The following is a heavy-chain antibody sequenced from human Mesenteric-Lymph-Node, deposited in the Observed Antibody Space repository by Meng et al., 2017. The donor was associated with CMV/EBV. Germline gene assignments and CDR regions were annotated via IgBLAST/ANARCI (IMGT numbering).Heavy chain of an antibody. CDR1: GGSFSGYY. Sequence: HVQLHQWGAGLLKPSETLCVTCAVYGGSFSGYYWNWIRQSPEKGLEWIGEINHSGSTTYNPSFTSRIIISVDTSTNQISLNMSSVTAADTAVYYCARGSSYDILTGYFDYWGQGALVTVSS. J-gene: IGHJ4*02. V-gene: IGHV4-34*01. CDR2: INHSGST. CDR3: ARGSSYDILTGYFDY. D-gene: IGHD3-9*01.